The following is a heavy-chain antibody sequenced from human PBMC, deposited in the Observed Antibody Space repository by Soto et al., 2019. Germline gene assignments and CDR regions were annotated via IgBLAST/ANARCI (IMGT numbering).Heavy chain of an antibody. Sequence: PSETLSLTCTVSGGSISSYYWSWIRQPAGKGLEWIGRIYTSGSTNYNPSLKSRVTMSVDTSKNQFSLKLSSVTAADTAVYYCARAAHSSSWYYFNFWGKGTLVTVSS. CDR2: IYTSGST. J-gene: IGHJ4*02. CDR1: GGSISSYY. CDR3: ARAAHSSSWYYFNF. D-gene: IGHD6-13*01. V-gene: IGHV4-4*07.